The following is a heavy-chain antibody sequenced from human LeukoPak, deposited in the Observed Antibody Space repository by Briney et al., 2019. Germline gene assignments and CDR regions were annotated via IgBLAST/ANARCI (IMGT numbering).Heavy chain of an antibody. J-gene: IGHJ3*02. V-gene: IGHV1-18*01. Sequence: ASVKVSCKASGYIFTSYGINWMRQAPGQGLEWMGWISGYNGNTNYAQKFQGRVTMTTDTSTSTAYMEVRSLRSDDTAVYYCARSTHRDADAFDIWGQGTMVTVSS. D-gene: IGHD2-2*01. CDR1: GYIFTSYG. CDR3: ARSTHRDADAFDI. CDR2: ISGYNGNT.